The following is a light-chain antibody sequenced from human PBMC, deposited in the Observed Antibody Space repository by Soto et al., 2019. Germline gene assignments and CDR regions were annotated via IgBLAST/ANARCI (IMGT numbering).Light chain of an antibody. CDR2: DDN. Sequence: QSVLTQPPSVSAAPGQKVTISCSGSSSNIGGNSVSWYQQLPGTAPKLLICDDNKRPSGIPDRFSGSKSGNTASLTVSGLQAVDEADYYCSSYSDTNICVFGTGTKVTVL. CDR1: SSNIGGNS. V-gene: IGLV1-51*01. J-gene: IGLJ1*01. CDR3: SSYSDTNICV.